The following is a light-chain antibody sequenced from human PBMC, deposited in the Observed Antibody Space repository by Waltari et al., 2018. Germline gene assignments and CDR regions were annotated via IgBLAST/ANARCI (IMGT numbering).Light chain of an antibody. CDR2: WAS. CDR1: QNILYSANSNNY. Sequence: DIVMTQSPDSLAVSLGERANIKCKSSQNILYSANSNNYLAWYQQKPGQPPKLLIYWASSRETGVPDRFSGSGSGTDFTLTISSLQAEDVAVYYCQQHYSSPYTFGQGTKLEI. CDR3: QQHYSSPYT. V-gene: IGKV4-1*01. J-gene: IGKJ2*01.